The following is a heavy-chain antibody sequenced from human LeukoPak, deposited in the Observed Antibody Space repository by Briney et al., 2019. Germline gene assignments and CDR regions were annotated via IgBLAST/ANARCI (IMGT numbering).Heavy chain of an antibody. Sequence: GGSLRLSCAASGFTFSSYAMSWVRQAPGKGLEWVSANSGSGGSTNYADSVKGRFTISRDNSKNTLYLQMNSLRAEDTAVYYCAKDHYYDSSGYTFFDYWGQGTLVTVSS. CDR3: AKDHYYDSSGYTFFDY. CDR1: GFTFSSYA. V-gene: IGHV3-23*01. J-gene: IGHJ4*02. CDR2: NSGSGGST. D-gene: IGHD3-22*01.